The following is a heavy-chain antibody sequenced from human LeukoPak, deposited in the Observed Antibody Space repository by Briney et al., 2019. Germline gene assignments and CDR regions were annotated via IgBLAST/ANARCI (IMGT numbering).Heavy chain of an antibody. V-gene: IGHV4-34*01. J-gene: IGHJ4*02. CDR1: GGSFSGYY. D-gene: IGHD3-22*01. CDR2: INHSGST. CDR3: ASVYDSSGYYPF. Sequence: PSETLSLTCAVYGGSFSGYYWSWIRQPPGRGLEWIWEINHSGSTNYNPSLKSRVTISVDTSKNQFSLKLSSVTAADTAVYYCASVYDSSGYYPFWGQGTLVTVSS.